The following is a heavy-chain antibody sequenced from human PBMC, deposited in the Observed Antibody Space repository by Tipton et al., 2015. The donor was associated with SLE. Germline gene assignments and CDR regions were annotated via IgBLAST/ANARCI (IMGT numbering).Heavy chain of an antibody. V-gene: IGHV4-34*01. J-gene: IGHJ3*02. CDR2: INHSGST. D-gene: IGHD6-6*01. Sequence: TLSLTCAVYGGSFSGYYWSWIRQPPGKGLEWIGEINHSGSTNYNPSLKSRVTISVDTSKNQFSLKLSSVTAADTAVYYCARASSSSAFDICGQGTMVTVSS. CDR3: ARASSSSAFDI. CDR1: GGSFSGYY.